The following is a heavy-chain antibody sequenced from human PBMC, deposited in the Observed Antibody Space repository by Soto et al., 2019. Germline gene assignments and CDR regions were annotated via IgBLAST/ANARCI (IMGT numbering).Heavy chain of an antibody. J-gene: IGHJ3*02. CDR1: GYSISSGYY. CDR3: ARGGSSGYYWDAFDI. CDR2: IYHSGST. Sequence: SETLSLTCTVSGYSISSGYYWGWIRQPPGKGLEWIGSIYHSGSTYYNPSLKSRVTISVDTSKNQFSLKLSCVTAADTAVYYCARGGSSGYYWDAFDIWGQGTMVTVSS. V-gene: IGHV4-38-2*02. D-gene: IGHD3-22*01.